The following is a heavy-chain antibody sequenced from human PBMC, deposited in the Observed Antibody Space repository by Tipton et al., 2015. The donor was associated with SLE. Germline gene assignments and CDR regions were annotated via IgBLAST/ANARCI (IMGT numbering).Heavy chain of an antibody. CDR1: GGSFSGYY. J-gene: IGHJ4*02. Sequence: AGLVKPSETLSLTCAVYGGSFSGYYWSWIRQPPGKGLEWIGEINHSGSTNYNPSLKSRVTISVDTSKNQFSLKLSSVTAADTAVYYCARVNKRGSVWYFDYWGQGTLVTVSS. CDR3: ARVNKRGSVWYFDY. V-gene: IGHV4-34*01. CDR2: INHSGST. D-gene: IGHD5/OR15-5a*01.